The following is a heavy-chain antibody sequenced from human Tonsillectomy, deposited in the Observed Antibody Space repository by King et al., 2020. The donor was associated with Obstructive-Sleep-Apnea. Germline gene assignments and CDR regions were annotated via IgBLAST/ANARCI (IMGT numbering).Heavy chain of an antibody. CDR2: ISYDGSNK. Sequence: VQLVQSGGGVVQPGRSLRLSCAASGFTFSSYGMHGVRQAPGKGLEWVAVISYDGSNKYYADSVKGRFTISRDKSKNTLYLQMNSLRAEDTAVYYCAKIRQHGNYAFDIWGQGTMVTVSS. CDR1: GFTFSSYG. CDR3: AKIRQHGNYAFDI. V-gene: IGHV3-30*18. D-gene: IGHD1-7*01. J-gene: IGHJ3*02.